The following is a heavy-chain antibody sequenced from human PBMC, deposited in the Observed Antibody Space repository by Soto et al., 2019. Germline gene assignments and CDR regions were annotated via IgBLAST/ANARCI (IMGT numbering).Heavy chain of an antibody. CDR1: GYTFTGYY. CDR3: ARDSAXYCSGGSCYSEGGWFDP. V-gene: IGHV1-2*02. D-gene: IGHD2-15*01. Sequence: GASVKVSCKASGYTFTGYYMHWVRQAPGQGLEWMGWINPNGGGTNYAQKLQGRVTMTRDTSISTAYMELSRLRSDDTAVYYCARDSAXYCSGGSCYSEGGWFDPWGQGTLVTVSS. CDR2: INPNGGGT. J-gene: IGHJ5*02.